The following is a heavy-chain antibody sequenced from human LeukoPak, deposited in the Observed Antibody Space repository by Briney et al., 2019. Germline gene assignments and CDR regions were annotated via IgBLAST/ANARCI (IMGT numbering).Heavy chain of an antibody. CDR1: GSSISSGGYY. CDR2: IYYSGST. Sequence: PSETLSLTCTVSGSSISSGGYYWSWIRQHPGKGLEWIGYIYYSGSTYYNPSLKSRVTISVDTSKNQFSLKLSSVTAADTAVYYCARAVGSGSYNFDYWGQGTLVTVSS. J-gene: IGHJ4*02. CDR3: ARAVGSGSYNFDY. V-gene: IGHV4-31*03. D-gene: IGHD3-10*01.